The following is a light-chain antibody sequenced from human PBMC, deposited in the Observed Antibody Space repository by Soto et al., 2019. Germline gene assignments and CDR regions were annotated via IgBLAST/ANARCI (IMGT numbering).Light chain of an antibody. Sequence: QSVLTKPPSVSAAPGQRVTISCSGTTPNIGSNSVSWYLQVPGTVPKLLIYDTNKRPSGIPDRISGSKSGSSATLDITGLQTGDEADYYCATWDSSLKIGVFGGGTKLTVL. CDR1: TPNIGSNS. V-gene: IGLV1-51*01. J-gene: IGLJ3*02. CDR2: DTN. CDR3: ATWDSSLKIGV.